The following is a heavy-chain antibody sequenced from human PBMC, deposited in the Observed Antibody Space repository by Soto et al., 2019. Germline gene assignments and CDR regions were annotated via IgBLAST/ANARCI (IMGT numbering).Heavy chain of an antibody. CDR2: IIPLFGTT. Sequence: QVQVVQSGVEVRRPGSSVKVSCKASGDTFTNCVISWVRQAPGQGLEWMGGIIPLFGTTDFAQRFQGRLTITTDESTATAYMELSRLRSEDNATYYCAAELGFGKLSVVWGQGTTVIVSS. D-gene: IGHD3-10*01. CDR1: GDTFTNCV. V-gene: IGHV1-69*01. CDR3: AAELGFGKLSVV. J-gene: IGHJ6*02.